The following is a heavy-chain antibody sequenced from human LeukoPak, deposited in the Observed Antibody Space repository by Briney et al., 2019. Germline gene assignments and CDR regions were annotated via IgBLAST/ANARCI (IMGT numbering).Heavy chain of an antibody. Sequence: ASVKVSCKASGYTFIGYYMHWVRQAPGQGLEWMGRINPNSCGTNYVQKFQGRVIMSRDTSISPAYMELSRLSSDDTAGYYCARPYYDILNGYRSYDSFDIWGQGTMLTVSS. V-gene: IGHV1-2*06. CDR2: INPNSCGT. D-gene: IGHD3-9*01. CDR3: ARPYYDILNGYRSYDSFDI. CDR1: GYTFIGYY. J-gene: IGHJ3*02.